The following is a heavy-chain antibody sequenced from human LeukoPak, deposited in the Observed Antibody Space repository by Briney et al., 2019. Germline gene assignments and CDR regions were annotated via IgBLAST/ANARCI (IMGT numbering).Heavy chain of an antibody. D-gene: IGHD3-3*01. CDR1: GFTLSSYS. V-gene: IGHV3-21*01. CDR2: ISSSSSYI. CDR3: ASSFSFRIFGVVLIQGGPYYMDV. Sequence: GGSLTLSCAASGFTLSSYSMNWVRQAPGKGLEWVSSISSSSSYIYYAASVKGRFTLSRDHAKNSLYLQMNSLRAEDTAVYYWASSFSFRIFGVVLIQGGPYYMDVWGKGTTVTVSS. J-gene: IGHJ6*03.